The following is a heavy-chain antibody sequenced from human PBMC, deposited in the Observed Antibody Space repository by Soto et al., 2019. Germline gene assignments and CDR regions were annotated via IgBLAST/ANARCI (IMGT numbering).Heavy chain of an antibody. V-gene: IGHV4-39*01. D-gene: IGHD1-26*01. CDR3: ASLSCSGSYYLHPFDY. Sequence: SETLSLTCTVSGGSISSNHYYWGWFRQPPGKGLEWIGTIYYNENTYSNPSLRGRVTISVDTSKNQFSLKLSSVTAADTAVYFCASLSCSGSYYLHPFDYWGQGTLVTVSS. CDR2: IYYNENT. CDR1: GGSISSNHYY. J-gene: IGHJ4*02.